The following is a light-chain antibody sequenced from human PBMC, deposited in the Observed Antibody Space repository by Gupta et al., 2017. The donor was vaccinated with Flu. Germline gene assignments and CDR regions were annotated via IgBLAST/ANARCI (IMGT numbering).Light chain of an antibody. CDR3: QQYNNWPPTT. Sequence: EIVMSQSPVTLSVSPGERATLSCRASQSVASNLAWYQQKPGQPPRLLIFAGSTRAAGIPARFSGSRSGTEFTLTISGLQSEDFAVYYCQQYNNWPPTTFGGGTRVEIK. J-gene: IGKJ4*01. CDR2: AGS. V-gene: IGKV3-15*01. CDR1: QSVASN.